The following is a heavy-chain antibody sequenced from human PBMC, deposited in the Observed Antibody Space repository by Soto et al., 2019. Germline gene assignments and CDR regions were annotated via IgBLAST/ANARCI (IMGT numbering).Heavy chain of an antibody. Sequence: AAVKVSCKASGFTFTSSAVQWVRQARGQRLEWIGWIVVGSGNTNYAQKFQERVTITRDMSTSTAYMELSSLRSEDTAVYYCAADPGITIFGVVTLKYYYYGMDVWGQGTTVTVSS. J-gene: IGHJ6*02. V-gene: IGHV1-58*01. D-gene: IGHD3-3*01. CDR2: IVVGSGNT. CDR3: AADPGITIFGVVTLKYYYYGMDV. CDR1: GFTFTSSA.